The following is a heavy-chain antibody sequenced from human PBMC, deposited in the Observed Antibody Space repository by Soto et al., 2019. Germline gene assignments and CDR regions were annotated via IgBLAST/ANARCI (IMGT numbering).Heavy chain of an antibody. J-gene: IGHJ3*01. CDR2: IYYSGST. CDR3: ASRFGDAFDF. V-gene: IGHV4-59*08. Sequence: QVQLQESGPGLVKPSETLSLTCTVSGGSISSYYWSWIRQPPGKGLEWIGYIYYSGSTNYNPSLKSRVTTSVDTSKTLFSLKLSSVTAAGTAVYYCASRFGDAFDFWGQGTMVTVSS. CDR1: GGSISSYY. D-gene: IGHD3-10*01.